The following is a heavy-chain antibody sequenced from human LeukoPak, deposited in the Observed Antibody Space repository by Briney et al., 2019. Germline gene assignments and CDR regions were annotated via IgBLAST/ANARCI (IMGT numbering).Heavy chain of an antibody. CDR2: IYYSGST. CDR1: GGSISNYY. V-gene: IGHV4-59*01. Sequence: PSETLSLTCTVSGGSISNYYWSWIRQPPGKGLEWIGYIYYSGSTNYNPSLKSRVTMSVDTSKNQFSLKLSSVTAADTAVYYCARYDFNKFFDYWGQGTLVTVSS. D-gene: IGHD3-3*01. J-gene: IGHJ4*02. CDR3: ARYDFNKFFDY.